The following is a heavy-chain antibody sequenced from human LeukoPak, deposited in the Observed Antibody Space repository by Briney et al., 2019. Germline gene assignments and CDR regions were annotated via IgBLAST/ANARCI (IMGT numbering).Heavy chain of an antibody. Sequence: PGGSLRLSCAASGFTFTSYWMHWVRQAPGKGLVWVSRVNSDGSSTTYADSVKGRFTISRDNAKNTLYLQMNSLRAEDTAVYYCARGRYYGMNVWGQGTTVTVSS. V-gene: IGHV3-74*01. CDR1: GFTFTSYW. CDR2: VNSDGSST. J-gene: IGHJ6*02. CDR3: ARGRYYGMNV.